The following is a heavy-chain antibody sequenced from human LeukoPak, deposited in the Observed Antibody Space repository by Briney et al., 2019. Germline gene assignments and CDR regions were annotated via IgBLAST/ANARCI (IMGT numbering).Heavy chain of an antibody. CDR3: AKDLAVVVVAADAFDC. CDR1: GFTFSSYG. Sequence: PGGSLRLSCAASGFTFSSYGMHWVRQAPGKGLEWVAVISYDGSNKYYADSVKGRFTISRDNSKNTLYLQMNSLRAEDTAVYYCAKDLAVVVVAADAFDCWGQGTLVTVSS. J-gene: IGHJ4*02. V-gene: IGHV3-30*18. D-gene: IGHD2-15*01. CDR2: ISYDGSNK.